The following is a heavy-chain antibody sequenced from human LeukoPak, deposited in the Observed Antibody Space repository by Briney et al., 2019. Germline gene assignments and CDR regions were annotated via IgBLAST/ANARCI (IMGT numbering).Heavy chain of an antibody. V-gene: IGHV4-39*01. D-gene: IGHD2-15*01. CDR1: GVSITTSTHY. CDR2: MFYRGST. J-gene: IGHJ4*02. Sequence: SETLSLPCTVSGVSITTSTHYWAWIRQPPGKGLEWIASMFYRGSTYYNASLRSRVTLSVDTSMNQFSLKLSSVTASDTATFYCVRQGGWGGAASLIEFWGQGIVVTVSS. CDR3: VRQGGWGGAASLIEF.